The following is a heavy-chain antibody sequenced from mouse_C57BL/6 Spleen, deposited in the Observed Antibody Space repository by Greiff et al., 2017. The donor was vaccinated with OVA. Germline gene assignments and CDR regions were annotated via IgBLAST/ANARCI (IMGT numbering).Heavy chain of an antibody. Sequence: QVQLQQSGAELVKPGASVKLSCKASGYTFTEYTIHWVKQRSGQGLEWIGWFYPGSGSIKYNEKFKDKATLTADKSSSTVYMELSRLTSEDSAVYFCARHEGDYYGSSYPYYYAMDYWGQGTSVTVSS. CDR3: ARHEGDYYGSSYPYYYAMDY. J-gene: IGHJ4*01. V-gene: IGHV1-62-2*01. CDR1: GYTFTEYT. CDR2: FYPGSGSI. D-gene: IGHD1-1*01.